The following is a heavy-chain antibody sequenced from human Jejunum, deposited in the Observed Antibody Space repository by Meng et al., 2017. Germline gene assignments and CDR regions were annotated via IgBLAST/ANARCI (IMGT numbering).Heavy chain of an antibody. J-gene: IGHJ4*02. CDR1: GGSISDYY. CDR2: INDSGST. V-gene: IGHV4-34*01. D-gene: IGHD4-11*01. CDR3: ARGNEYSNYGADF. Sequence: QVKLQQWGAGLLKPSATLSLTCAVYGGSISDYYWTWIRQPPGKALEWIGEINDSGSTNYNPSLKSRVTISVDTSKSQFYLRVSSVTAADTAVYYCARGNEYSNYGADFWGQGTLVTVSS.